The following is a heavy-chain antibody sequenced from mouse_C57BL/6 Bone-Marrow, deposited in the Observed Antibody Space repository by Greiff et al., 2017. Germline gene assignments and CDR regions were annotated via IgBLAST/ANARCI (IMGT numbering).Heavy chain of an antibody. CDR3: ARHKTSDDGYFVDFDV. V-gene: IGHV1-62-2*01. Sequence: VQLQESGAELVKPGASVKLSCKASGYTFTEYTIHWVKQRSGQGLEWIGWFYPGIGSIKYNEKFKGKATLTADKSSSTVYMELSRLTSEDSAVYFCARHKTSDDGYFVDFDVWGTGTTVTVSS. CDR1: GYTFTEYT. D-gene: IGHD2-3*01. CDR2: FYPGIGSI. J-gene: IGHJ1*03.